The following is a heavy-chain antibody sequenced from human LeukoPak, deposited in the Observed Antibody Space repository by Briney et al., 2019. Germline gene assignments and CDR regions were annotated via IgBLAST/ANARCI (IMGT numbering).Heavy chain of an antibody. V-gene: IGHV1-24*01. CDR2: FDPEDGET. CDR3: ATIGRYSYGFFDY. CDR1: GYTLTELS. Sequence: ASVKVSCKVSGYTLTELSMHWVRQAPGKGLECMGGFDPEDGETIYAQKFQGRVTMTEDTSTDTAYMELSSLRSEDTAVYYCATIGRYSYGFFDYWGQGTLVTVSS. D-gene: IGHD5-18*01. J-gene: IGHJ4*02.